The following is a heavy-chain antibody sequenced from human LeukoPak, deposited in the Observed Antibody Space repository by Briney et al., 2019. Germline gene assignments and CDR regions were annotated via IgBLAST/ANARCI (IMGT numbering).Heavy chain of an antibody. CDR2: ISWNSGSI. V-gene: IGHV3-9*01. D-gene: IGHD3-10*02. CDR3: AEHGITMIGGV. J-gene: IGHJ6*04. CDR1: GFTFDDYA. Sequence: SGGSLRLSCAASGFTFDDYAMHWVRQAPGKGLEWVSGISWNSGSIGYADSVKGRFTISRDNAKNSLYLQMNSLRAEDTAVYYCAEHGITMIGGVWGKGTTVTISS.